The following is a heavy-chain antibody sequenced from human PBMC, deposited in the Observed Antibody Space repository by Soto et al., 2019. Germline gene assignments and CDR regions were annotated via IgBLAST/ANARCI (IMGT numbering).Heavy chain of an antibody. V-gene: IGHV1-69*01. D-gene: IGHD2-15*01. CDR3: ARALGYCSGGSCYSQEYNWFDP. CDR1: GGTFSSYA. Sequence: QVQLVQSGAEVKKPGSSVKVSCKASGGTFSSYAISWVRQAPGQGLEWMGGIIPIVGTANYAQKFQGRVTITADESTSTAYMELSSLRSEDTAVYYCARALGYCSGGSCYSQEYNWFDPWGQGTLVTVSS. J-gene: IGHJ5*02. CDR2: IIPIVGTA.